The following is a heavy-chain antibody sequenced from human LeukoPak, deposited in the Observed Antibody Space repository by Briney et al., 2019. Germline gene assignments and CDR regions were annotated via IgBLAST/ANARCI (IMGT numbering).Heavy chain of an antibody. CDR2: ISSGSSYI. CDR1: GFTFSSYD. J-gene: IGHJ4*02. CDR3: ARQRDQAATLDY. D-gene: IGHD2-15*01. Sequence: GESLRLSCAASGFTFSSYDMNWVRKAPGKGLEWDSSISSGSSYIYYADSVKGRFTISRDNAKNSLYLQMNSLRAEDTSVYYCARQRDQAATLDYWGQGTLVTVSS. V-gene: IGHV3-21*01.